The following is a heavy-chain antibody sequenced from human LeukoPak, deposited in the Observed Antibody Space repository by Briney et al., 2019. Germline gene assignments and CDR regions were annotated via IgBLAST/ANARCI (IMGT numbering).Heavy chain of an antibody. CDR2: IYYRGST. Sequence: SETLSLTCTVSSGSVSSHYWNWIRQPPGKGLEWIGYIYYRGSTNYNPSLKSRVTISVDTSKNQFSLKLSSVTAADTAVYYCARNGYQLQPGDFDYWGQGTLVTVSS. V-gene: IGHV4-59*08. CDR3: ARNGYQLQPGDFDY. CDR1: SGSVSSHY. D-gene: IGHD2-2*01. J-gene: IGHJ4*02.